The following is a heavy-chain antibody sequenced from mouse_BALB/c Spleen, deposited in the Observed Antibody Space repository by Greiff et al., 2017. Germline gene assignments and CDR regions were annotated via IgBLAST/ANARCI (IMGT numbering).Heavy chain of an antibody. Sequence: VQLQQSGPELGKPGASVKISCKASGYSFTGYNMYWVKQSHRKSLEWIGYIDPYNGGTSYNQKSKGKATLTVDKSSSTAYMHLNSLTSEDSAIYYCARGGYYDYYAMDYWGQGTSVTVSS. CDR1: GYSFTGYN. J-gene: IGHJ4*01. V-gene: IGHV1S135*01. CDR2: IDPYNGGT. CDR3: ARGGYYDYYAMDY. D-gene: IGHD2-3*01.